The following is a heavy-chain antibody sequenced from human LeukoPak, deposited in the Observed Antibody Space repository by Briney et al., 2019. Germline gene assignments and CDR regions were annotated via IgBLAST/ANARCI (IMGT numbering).Heavy chain of an antibody. CDR1: GFTFSSYI. D-gene: IGHD3-3*01. CDR2: ISGSSSYI. V-gene: IGHV3-21*01. Sequence: GRSLRLSCAASGFTFSSYILNWVRQTPGKGLEWVASISGSSSYIYYADSVKGRFTISRDNAKNSLYLQMNSLRAEDTAVYYCARVYDFWSGYYFDYWGQGTLVTVSS. CDR3: ARVYDFWSGYYFDY. J-gene: IGHJ4*02.